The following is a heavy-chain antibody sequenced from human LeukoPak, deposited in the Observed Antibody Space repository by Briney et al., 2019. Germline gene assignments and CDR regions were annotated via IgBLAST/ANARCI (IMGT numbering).Heavy chain of an antibody. Sequence: SVKVSCKASGGTFSSYAISWVRQAPGQGLEWMGGIIPTFGTANYAQKFQGRVTITTDESTSTAYMELSSLRSEDTAVYYCATHPPTVVKMDVWGKGTTVTVSS. CDR2: IIPTFGTA. CDR1: GGTFSSYA. CDR3: ATHPPTVVKMDV. J-gene: IGHJ6*04. D-gene: IGHD4-23*01. V-gene: IGHV1-69*05.